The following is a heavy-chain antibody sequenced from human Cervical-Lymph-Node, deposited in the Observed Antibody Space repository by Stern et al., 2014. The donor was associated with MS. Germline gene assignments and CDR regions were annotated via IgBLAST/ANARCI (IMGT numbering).Heavy chain of an antibody. Sequence: VQLVESGAEVKKPGSSVKVSCKASGGPFSSYAISWVRQAPGQGLEWMGGIIPIFGTANYAQTVQGRVTITADESTSTAYMELSSLRSEDTAVYYCARGELKEGLVRGMDVWGQGTTVTVSS. CDR3: ARGELKEGLVRGMDV. D-gene: IGHD1-26*01. V-gene: IGHV1-69*01. J-gene: IGHJ6*02. CDR1: GGPFSSYA. CDR2: IIPIFGTA.